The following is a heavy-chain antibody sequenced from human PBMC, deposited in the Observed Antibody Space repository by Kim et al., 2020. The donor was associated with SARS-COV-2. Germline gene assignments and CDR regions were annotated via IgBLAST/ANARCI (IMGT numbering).Heavy chain of an antibody. CDR2: SSGSTI. CDR3: ARDGGV. V-gene: IGHV3-11*04. J-gene: IGHJ6*02. Sequence: SSGSTIYYADSVKGRFTISRDNAKNSLYLQMNSLRAEDTAVYYCARDGGVWGQGTTVTVSS.